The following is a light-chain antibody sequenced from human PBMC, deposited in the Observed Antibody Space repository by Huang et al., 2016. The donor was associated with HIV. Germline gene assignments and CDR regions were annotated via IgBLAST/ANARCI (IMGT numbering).Light chain of an antibody. Sequence: EIVLTQSPATLSLSPGERATITCRASQSVSTYLAWYQQKPGQAPRLLISDASNRATGIPAGFSGSGSGTDFTLTISSLEPEDFAVYYCQQRSNWPKTFGQGTKVEIK. CDR3: QQRSNWPKT. CDR2: DAS. CDR1: QSVSTY. J-gene: IGKJ1*01. V-gene: IGKV3-11*01.